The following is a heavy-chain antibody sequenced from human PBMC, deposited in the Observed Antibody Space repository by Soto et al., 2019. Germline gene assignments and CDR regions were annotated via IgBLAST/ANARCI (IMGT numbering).Heavy chain of an antibody. D-gene: IGHD1-26*01. Sequence: QITLRESGPSLVKPTETLTLTCTFSGFSLTTTGVGVGWIRQPPGKALEWLAVVFWDGGERYSPSLKSRVTIIKDTSKEQVVLTMTNMDPADTATYYCTQVYGSGSWGWYFHSWGQGTLVTVSS. CDR3: TQVYGSGSWGWYFHS. CDR2: VFWDGGE. J-gene: IGHJ4*02. CDR1: GFSLTTTGVG. V-gene: IGHV2-5*02.